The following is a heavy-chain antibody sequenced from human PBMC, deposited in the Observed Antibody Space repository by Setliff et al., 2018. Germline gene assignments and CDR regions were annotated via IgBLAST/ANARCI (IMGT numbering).Heavy chain of an antibody. Sequence: SVKVSCKASGGTFSSYTISWVRRAPGQGLEWMGRIIPILGIANYAQKFQGRVTITADKSTSTAYMELSSLRSEDTAVYYCARDISLGKAAVWFGELKGWFDPWGQGTLVTVPQ. D-gene: IGHD3-10*01. V-gene: IGHV1-69*04. CDR3: ARDISLGKAAVWFGELKGWFDP. CDR2: IIPILGIA. J-gene: IGHJ5*02. CDR1: GGTFSSYT.